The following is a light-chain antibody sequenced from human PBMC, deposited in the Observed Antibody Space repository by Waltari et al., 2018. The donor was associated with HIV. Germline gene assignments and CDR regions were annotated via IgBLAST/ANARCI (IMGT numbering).Light chain of an antibody. CDR2: VHSDGSH. CDR3: QTWGTGVGV. CDR1: SGHSSNA. V-gene: IGLV4-69*01. J-gene: IGLJ3*02. Sequence: QLVLTQSPSASASLGASVKLTCTLSSGHSSNAIAWHQQQPEKGPRYWMKVHSDGSHNKGDGIPDRFSGSSSGAERYLTISSLQSEDEADYYCQTWGTGVGVFGGGTKLTVL.